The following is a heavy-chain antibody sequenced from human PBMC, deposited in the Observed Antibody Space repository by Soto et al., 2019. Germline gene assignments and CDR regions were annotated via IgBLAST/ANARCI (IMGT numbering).Heavy chain of an antibody. Sequence: SETLSLTCTVSGGSISSSSYYWGWIRQPPGKGLEWIGSIYYSGSTYYSPSLKSRVTISVDTSKNQFSLKLSSVTAADTAVYYCVIHRTTNYYYYGMDVWGQGTTVTGSS. CDR1: GGSISSSSYY. D-gene: IGHD4-17*01. CDR3: VIHRTTNYYYYGMDV. CDR2: IYYSGST. J-gene: IGHJ6*02. V-gene: IGHV4-39*01.